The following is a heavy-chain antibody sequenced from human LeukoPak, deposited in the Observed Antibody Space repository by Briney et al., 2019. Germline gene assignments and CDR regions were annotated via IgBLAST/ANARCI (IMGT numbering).Heavy chain of an antibody. V-gene: IGHV4-59*12. CDR1: GGSISSYY. CDR2: IYYSGST. J-gene: IGHJ6*03. Sequence: SETLSLTCTVSGGSISSYYWSWIRQPPGKGLEWIGYIYYSGSTNYNPSLKSRVTISVDTSKNQFSLKLSSVTAADTAVHYCARGQNCSSTSCYSYYYYMDVWGKGTTVTVSS. CDR3: ARGQNCSSTSCYSYYYYMDV. D-gene: IGHD2-2*01.